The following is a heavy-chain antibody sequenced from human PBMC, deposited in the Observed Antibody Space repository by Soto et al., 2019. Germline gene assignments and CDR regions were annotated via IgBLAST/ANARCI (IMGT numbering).Heavy chain of an antibody. J-gene: IGHJ6*02. CDR2: ISYDGSNK. CDR1: GFTFSSYG. Sequence: QVQLVESGGGVVQPGRSLRLSCAASGFTFSSYGMHWVRQAPGKGLEWVAVISYDGSNKYYADSVKGRFTISRDNSKNTLYLQMNSLRAEDTAVYYCAKGWRYSSGWYYYYYGMDVWGQGTTVTVFS. D-gene: IGHD6-19*01. V-gene: IGHV3-30*18. CDR3: AKGWRYSSGWYYYYYGMDV.